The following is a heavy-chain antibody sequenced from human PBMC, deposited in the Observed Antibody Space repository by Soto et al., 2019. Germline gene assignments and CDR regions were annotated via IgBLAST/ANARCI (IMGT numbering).Heavy chain of an antibody. D-gene: IGHD3-10*01. V-gene: IGHV1-8*01. CDR2: VNPNNGDT. Sequence: QGKLVQSGAELKKPGASVKVSCKASGYTFSNYDMNWVQQATGQGPEWNGWVNPNNGDTGYAHKFQGRVTMTTDISTTTAYMELTSLRSEDTAIYYCAKASRKGSAIDFDYWGQGTLITVSS. J-gene: IGHJ4*02. CDR3: AKASRKGSAIDFDY. CDR1: GYTFSNYD.